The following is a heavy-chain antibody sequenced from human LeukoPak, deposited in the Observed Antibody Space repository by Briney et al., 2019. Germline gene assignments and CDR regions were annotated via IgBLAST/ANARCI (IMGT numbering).Heavy chain of an antibody. J-gene: IGHJ6*02. Sequence: ASVKVSCKASGGTFSSYAISWVRQAPGQGLEWMGGIIPIFGTANYAQKFQGRVTITADESTSTAYMELSSLRSEDTAVYYCARGEPGIAVARYYYYGMDVWGQGTTVTVSS. CDR1: GGTFSSYA. D-gene: IGHD6-19*01. CDR3: ARGEPGIAVARYYYYGMDV. V-gene: IGHV1-69*13. CDR2: IIPIFGTA.